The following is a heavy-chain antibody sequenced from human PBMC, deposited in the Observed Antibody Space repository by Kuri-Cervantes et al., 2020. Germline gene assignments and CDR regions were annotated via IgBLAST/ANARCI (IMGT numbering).Heavy chain of an antibody. Sequence: SETLSLTCTVSGGSISSYYWSWIRQPPGKGLEWIGYIYYSGSTNYNPSLKSRVTISVDTSKNQFSLKLSSVTAADTAVYYCARLQGHGMDVWGQGTTVTVSS. D-gene: IGHD4-11*01. V-gene: IGHV4-59*01. CDR2: IYYSGST. CDR1: GGSISSYY. CDR3: ARLQGHGMDV. J-gene: IGHJ6*02.